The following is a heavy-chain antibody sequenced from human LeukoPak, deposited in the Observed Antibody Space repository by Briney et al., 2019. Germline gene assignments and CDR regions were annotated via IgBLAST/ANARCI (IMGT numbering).Heavy chain of an antibody. D-gene: IGHD6-13*01. Sequence: SETLSLTCTVSGGSIVSHYWNWIRQPAGRGLEWIGRFYASGTTNTSPSLKSRVTMSVDTSKNQFSLKLSSVTAADTAVYYCAKDSSTWGTLAGHFDSWGQGTLVTVSS. CDR2: FYASGTT. J-gene: IGHJ4*02. CDR1: GGSIVSHY. V-gene: IGHV4-4*07. CDR3: AKDSSTWGTLAGHFDS.